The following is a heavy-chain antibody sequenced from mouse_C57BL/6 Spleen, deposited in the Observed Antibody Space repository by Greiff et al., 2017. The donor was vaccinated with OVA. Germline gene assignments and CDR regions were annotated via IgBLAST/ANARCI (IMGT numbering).Heavy chain of an antibody. V-gene: IGHV5-17*01. CDR2: ISSGSSTI. D-gene: IGHD4-1*01. CDR3: ARSKTSPGTCYAMDY. CDR1: GFTFSDYG. Sequence: EVQLVESGGGLVKPGGSLKLSCAASGFTFSDYGMHWVRQAPEKGLEWVAYISSGSSTIYYADTVKGRFTISRDNAKNTLFLQMTSLRSEDTAMYYCARSKTSPGTCYAMDYWGQGTSVTVSS. J-gene: IGHJ4*01.